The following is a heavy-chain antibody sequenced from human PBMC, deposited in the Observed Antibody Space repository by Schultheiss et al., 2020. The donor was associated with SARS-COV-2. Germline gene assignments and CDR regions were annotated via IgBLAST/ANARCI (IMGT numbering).Heavy chain of an antibody. CDR2: IYRSGNT. J-gene: IGHJ4*02. CDR1: GYSISSSNW. V-gene: IGHV4-38-2*01. Sequence: SETLSLTCAVSGYSISSSNWWGWIRQPPGKGLEWIGSIYRSGNTYYNASLKSRVTISVDTSKNQISLKLSSVTAADTAVYYCARAGYSSGWDFDYWGQGTLVTVSS. D-gene: IGHD6-19*01. CDR3: ARAGYSSGWDFDY.